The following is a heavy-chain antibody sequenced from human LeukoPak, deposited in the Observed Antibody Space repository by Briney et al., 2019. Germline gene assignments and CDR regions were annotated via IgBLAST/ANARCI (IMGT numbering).Heavy chain of an antibody. V-gene: IGHV3-23*01. CDR2: ISGSGGST. Sequence: GGSLRLSCAASGFTSSSYAMSWVRQAPGKGLEWVSAISGSGGSTYYADSVKGRFTISRDNSKNTLYLQMNSLRAEDTAVYYCAKQQGYYYDSSGYAEFDYWGQGTLVTVSS. CDR3: AKQQGYYYDSSGYAEFDY. J-gene: IGHJ4*02. D-gene: IGHD3-22*01. CDR1: GFTSSSYA.